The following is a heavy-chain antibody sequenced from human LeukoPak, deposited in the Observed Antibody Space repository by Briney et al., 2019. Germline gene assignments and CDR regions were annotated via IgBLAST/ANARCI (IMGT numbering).Heavy chain of an antibody. D-gene: IGHD2-8*01. CDR2: ISGSGDNT. CDR1: GFTFSSYA. CDR3: AKDHSCTNGVCSLGH. J-gene: IGHJ4*02. V-gene: IGHV3-23*01. Sequence: GGSLRLSCAASGFTFSSYAMSWVRQAPGKGLEWVSVISGSGDNTYYADSVKGRFTISRDNSKDTLFLQMSSLRAEDTAVYYCAKDHSCTNGVCSLGHWGQGTLVIVSS.